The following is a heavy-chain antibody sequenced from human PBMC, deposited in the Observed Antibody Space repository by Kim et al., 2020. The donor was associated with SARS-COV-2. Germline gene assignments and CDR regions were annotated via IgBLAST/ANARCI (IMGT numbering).Heavy chain of an antibody. J-gene: IGHJ6*02. D-gene: IGHD3-3*01. CDR3: ARGGDTYDFWSGYRDSYGMDV. CDR1: GGSISSYY. V-gene: IGHV4-59*13. CDR2: IYYSGST. Sequence: SETLSLTCTVSGGSISSYYWSWIRQPPGKGLEWIGYIYYSGSTNYNPPLKSRVTISVDTSKNQFSLKLSSVTAADTAVYYCARGGDTYDFWSGYRDSYGMDVWGQGTTVTVSS.